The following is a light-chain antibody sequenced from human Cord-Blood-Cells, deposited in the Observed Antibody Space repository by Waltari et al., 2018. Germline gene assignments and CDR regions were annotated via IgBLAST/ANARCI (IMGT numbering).Light chain of an antibody. Sequence: DIVMTQSPDSLAVSLGERATINCQSSQSVLYSSNNKKYLAWYQQKPGQAPKLLIYWASTRESGVPDRFSGSGSGTDFSLTISSLQAEDVAVYYCQQYYSTPYSFGQGTKLEIK. CDR1: QSVLYSSNNKKY. V-gene: IGKV4-1*01. CDR3: QQYYSTPYS. CDR2: WAS. J-gene: IGKJ2*03.